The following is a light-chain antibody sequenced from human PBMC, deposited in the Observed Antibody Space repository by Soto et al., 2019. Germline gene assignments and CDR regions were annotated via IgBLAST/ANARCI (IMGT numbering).Light chain of an antibody. CDR1: SSDVGGYNY. CDR3: SSYTSSSLVV. V-gene: IGLV2-14*01. CDR2: EVS. Sequence: QSALTQPASVSGSPGQSITISCTGTSSDVGGYNYVSWYQQHPGKAPKLMIYEVSNRPSAVSNRFSGSKSGNTASLTISGLQAEDEADYYCSSYTSSSLVVFGGGTKVTVL. J-gene: IGLJ2*01.